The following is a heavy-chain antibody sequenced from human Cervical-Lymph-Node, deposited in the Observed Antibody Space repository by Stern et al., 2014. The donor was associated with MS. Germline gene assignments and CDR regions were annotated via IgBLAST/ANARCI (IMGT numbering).Heavy chain of an antibody. V-gene: IGHV3-48*02. CDR1: GFNLRDYS. J-gene: IGHJ4*02. D-gene: IGHD5-24*01. CDR2: VSNTGTAI. CDR3: VRTWRENTFDS. Sequence: EVQLLESGGGLGQPGGSLRLSCAASGFNLRDYSMSWVRQAPGKGLEWVSFVSNTGTAIYYADSVKGRFSISRDMARNSVYLQMSSLRDEDTAVYFCVRTWRENTFDSWGQGILVTVSS.